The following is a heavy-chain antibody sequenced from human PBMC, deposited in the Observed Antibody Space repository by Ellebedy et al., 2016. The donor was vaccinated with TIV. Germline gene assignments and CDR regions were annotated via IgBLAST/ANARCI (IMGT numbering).Heavy chain of an antibody. V-gene: IGHV3-30-3*01. CDR3: AKGLGYSYDPFDY. D-gene: IGHD5-18*01. Sequence: GESLKITXAASGFTFSSYAMHWVRQAPGKGLEWVAVISYDGSNKYYADSVKGRFTISRDNSKNTLYLQMNSLRAEDTAVYYCAKGLGYSYDPFDYWGQGTLVTVSS. J-gene: IGHJ4*02. CDR1: GFTFSSYA. CDR2: ISYDGSNK.